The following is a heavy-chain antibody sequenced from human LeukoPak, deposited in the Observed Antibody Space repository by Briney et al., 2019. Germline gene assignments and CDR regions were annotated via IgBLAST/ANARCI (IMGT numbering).Heavy chain of an antibody. J-gene: IGHJ4*02. V-gene: IGHV3-7*01. CDR3: ARIGGWWLRYQYYFDY. CDR2: IKQDGSEK. Sequence: GGSLRLSCAASGFTFSSYWMSWVRQAPGKGLEWVANIKQDGSEKYYVDSVKGRFTISRDNAKNSLYLQMNSLRAEDTAVYYCARIGGWWLRYQYYFDYWGQGTLVTVSS. CDR1: GFTFSSYW. D-gene: IGHD5-12*01.